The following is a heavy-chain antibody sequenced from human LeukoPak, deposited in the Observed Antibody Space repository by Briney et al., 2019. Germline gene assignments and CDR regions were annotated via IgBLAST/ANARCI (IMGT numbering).Heavy chain of an antibody. CDR1: GFTVSSHY. CDR2: IYSDGST. V-gene: IGHV3-66*01. CDR3: ARGLGPTNWFDP. Sequence: GGSLRLSCAASGFTVSSHYMSWVRQAPGKGLEWVSVIYSDGSTYYADSVKGRFSISRDNSKNTLYLHMNSLRAEDTAVYYCARGLGPTNWFDPWGQGTLVTVSS. D-gene: IGHD5-12*01. J-gene: IGHJ5*02.